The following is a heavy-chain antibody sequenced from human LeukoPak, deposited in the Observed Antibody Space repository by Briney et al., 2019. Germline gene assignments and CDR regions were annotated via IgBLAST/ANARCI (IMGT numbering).Heavy chain of an antibody. D-gene: IGHD5-24*01. J-gene: IGHJ5*02. V-gene: IGHV4-39*01. CDR3: ARHRRDNNWFDP. CDR2: INYSGGT. CDR1: GDSIRSGDYY. Sequence: SETLSLTCTVSGDSIRSGDYYCDWIRQPPGKGLEWIGDINYSGGTYYNPSLKSRVTMSVDTSKNQFSLELRSVTAADTAVYYRARHRRDNNWFDPWSQGTLVTVSS.